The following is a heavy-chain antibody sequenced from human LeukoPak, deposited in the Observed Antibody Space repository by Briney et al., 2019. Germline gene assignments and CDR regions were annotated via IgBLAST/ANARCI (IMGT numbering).Heavy chain of an antibody. CDR1: GFTFSSYG. Sequence: GGSLRLSCAASGFTFSSYGMHWVRQAPGKGLEWVVVIWYDGSNKYYADSVKGRFTISRDNSKNTLYLQMNSLRAEDTAVYYCARDPRKNKKIAVAAPFDYWGQGTLVTVSS. V-gene: IGHV3-33*01. CDR2: IWYDGSNK. J-gene: IGHJ4*02. D-gene: IGHD6-19*01. CDR3: ARDPRKNKKIAVAAPFDY.